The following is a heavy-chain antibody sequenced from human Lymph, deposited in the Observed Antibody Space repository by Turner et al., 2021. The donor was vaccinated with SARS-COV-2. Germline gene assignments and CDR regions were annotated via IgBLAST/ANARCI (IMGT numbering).Heavy chain of an antibody. V-gene: IGHV3-21*01. D-gene: IGHD2-21*02. CDR1: GFTFSSYS. CDR2: ITFTSSYI. J-gene: IGHJ4*02. CDR3: ARGPPDFPYYFDY. Sequence: EVQLVESGGGLVTPGGSLRLPCAASGFTFSSYSMNWVRQAPGKGLEWVSSITFTSSYIYYADSVKGRFTISRDNAKNSLYLQMNSLRAEDTAVYYCARGPPDFPYYFDYWGQGTLVTVSS.